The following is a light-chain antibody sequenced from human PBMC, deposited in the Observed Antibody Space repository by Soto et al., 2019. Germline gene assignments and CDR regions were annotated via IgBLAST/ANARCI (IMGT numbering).Light chain of an antibody. CDR1: QAISSY. Sequence: TQSPCSLSASVGDRGTITCPPSQAISSYLAWYQQKPGQAPRLRIYGASSRATGIPDRFSGSGSGTDFTLTISRLEPEDFAVYYCQQYGASPLIFGGGTKVDIK. V-gene: IGKV3-20*01. CDR3: QQYGASPLI. CDR2: GAS. J-gene: IGKJ4*01.